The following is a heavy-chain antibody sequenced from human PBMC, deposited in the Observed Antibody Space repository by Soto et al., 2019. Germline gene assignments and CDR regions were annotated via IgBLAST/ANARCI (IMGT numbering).Heavy chain of an antibody. D-gene: IGHD2-8*02. CDR1: GYTFTSYA. CDR2: INAGNGNT. V-gene: IGHV1-3*01. Sequence: ASVKVSCKASGYTFTSYAMHWVRQAPGQRLEWMGWINAGNGNTEYSQKFQGRVTITRDTSASTAYMELSSLRSEDTAVYYCARDGYYCVYWVAFDIWGQGTMVTVSS. CDR3: ARDGYYCVYWVAFDI. J-gene: IGHJ3*02.